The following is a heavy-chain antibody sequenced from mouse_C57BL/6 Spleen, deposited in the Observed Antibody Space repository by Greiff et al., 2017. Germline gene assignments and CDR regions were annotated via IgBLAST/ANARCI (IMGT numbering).Heavy chain of an antibody. V-gene: IGHV1-81*01. J-gene: IGHJ3*01. CDR2: IYPRSGNT. CDR1: GYTFTSYG. CDR3: ARGGYEGYPFAY. D-gene: IGHD2-3*01. Sequence: VQLQQSGAELARPGASVKLSCKASGYTFTSYGISWVKQRTGQGLEWIGEIYPRSGNTYYNEKFKGKATLTADKSSSTAYMELRSLTSEDSAVXFCARGGYEGYPFAYWGQGTLVTVSA.